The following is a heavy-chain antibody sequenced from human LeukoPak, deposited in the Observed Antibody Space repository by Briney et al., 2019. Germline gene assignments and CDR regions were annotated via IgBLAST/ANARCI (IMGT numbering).Heavy chain of an antibody. Sequence: SETLSLTCTVSGGSISSSSYYWGWIRQPPGKGLEWIGSIYYSGSTYYNPSLKSRVTISVDTSKNQFSLKVSSVTATDTAVYYCARGTAAAGDFDYWGQGTLVTVSS. CDR3: ARGTAAAGDFDY. CDR1: GGSISSSSYY. D-gene: IGHD6-13*01. J-gene: IGHJ4*02. V-gene: IGHV4-39*01. CDR2: IYYSGST.